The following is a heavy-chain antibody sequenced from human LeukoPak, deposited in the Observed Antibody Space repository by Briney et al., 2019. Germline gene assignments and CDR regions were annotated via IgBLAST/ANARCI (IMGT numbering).Heavy chain of an antibody. D-gene: IGHD3-22*01. J-gene: IGHJ4*02. CDR3: ARQDISGHYDY. CDR1: GXSISSSSYY. CDR2: LYYGGIT. Sequence: NPSETLSLTCTVSGXSISSSSYYWGWIRQPPRKGLEWIGSLYYGGITYYTPSLKSRVSIFVDTSKNQFSLRLSSVTAADSAVYYCARQDISGHYDYWGQGTLVTVSS. V-gene: IGHV4-39*01.